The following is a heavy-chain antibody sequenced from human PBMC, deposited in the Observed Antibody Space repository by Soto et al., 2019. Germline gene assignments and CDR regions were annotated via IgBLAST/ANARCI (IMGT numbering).Heavy chain of an antibody. D-gene: IGHD1-7*01. Sequence: SDTLSLTCTVSGGSISSSSDYWGWIPQPPGTGLEWIGYIYYSGSTNYNPSLKSRVTISVDTSKNQFSLKLSSLRSEDTAVYYCARVLKRSPLTGTNPLVVHYWGQGTLVTVSS. CDR1: GGSISSSSDY. CDR2: IYYSGST. V-gene: IGHV4-61*05. J-gene: IGHJ4*02. CDR3: ARVLKRSPLTGTNPLVVHY.